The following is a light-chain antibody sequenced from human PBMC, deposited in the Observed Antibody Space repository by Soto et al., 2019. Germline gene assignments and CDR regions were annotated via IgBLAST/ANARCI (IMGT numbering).Light chain of an antibody. J-gene: IGKJ5*01. CDR3: QQANSFPPT. Sequence: DIQMTQSPSSLSASVGDRVTMTCRASQSISSYLNWYQQKPGKAPKFLIYAASTLQSGVPSRSTGSGSGTDFTLTISSLQPEDFATYYCQQANSFPPTFGQGTRLEI. CDR2: AAS. CDR1: QSISSY. V-gene: IGKV1-39*01.